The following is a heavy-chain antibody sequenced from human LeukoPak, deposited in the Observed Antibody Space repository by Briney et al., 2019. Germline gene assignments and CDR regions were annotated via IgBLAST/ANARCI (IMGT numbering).Heavy chain of an antibody. CDR3: ARDVRAFDI. J-gene: IGHJ3*02. CDR2: IYHSGST. CDR1: GGSISSNNW. Sequence: SGTLSLTCAVSGGSISSNNWWSWVRQPPGKGLEWLGEIYHSGSTNDNPSLKSRVTMSVDTSKNQFSLKLRSVTAADTAVYYCARDVRAFDIWGQGTMVTVSS. V-gene: IGHV4-4*02.